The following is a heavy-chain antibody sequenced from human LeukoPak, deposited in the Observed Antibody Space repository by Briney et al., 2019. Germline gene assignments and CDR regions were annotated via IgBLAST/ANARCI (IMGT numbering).Heavy chain of an antibody. CDR3: ARVGGRWLQYPWYFDY. CDR1: GFTFSSYA. V-gene: IGHV3-30*04. J-gene: IGHJ4*02. Sequence: PGGSLRLSCAASGFTFSSYAMHWVRQAPGKGLEWVAVISYDGSNKYYADSVKGRFTISRDNSKNTLYLQMNSLRAEDTAVYYCARVGGRWLQYPWYFDYWGQGTLVTVSS. D-gene: IGHD5-24*01. CDR2: ISYDGSNK.